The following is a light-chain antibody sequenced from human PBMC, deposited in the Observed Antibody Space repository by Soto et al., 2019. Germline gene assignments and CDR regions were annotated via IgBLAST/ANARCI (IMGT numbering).Light chain of an antibody. CDR2: AAS. J-gene: IGKJ2*01. Sequence: DIQMTQSPSSLSASVGDRVTITCRASQTISRYLNWYQQKPGKAPKLLIYAASSLQSGVPSRFSGSGSGIDFTLTISSLQPEDFAIYYCQQSYNTPQYTFGQGTELEIK. CDR1: QTISRY. CDR3: QQSYNTPQYT. V-gene: IGKV1-39*01.